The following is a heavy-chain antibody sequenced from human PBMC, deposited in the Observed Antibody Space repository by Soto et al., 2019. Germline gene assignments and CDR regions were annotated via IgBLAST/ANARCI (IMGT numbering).Heavy chain of an antibody. CDR3: EILEMGDIASRSWDWFAP. J-gene: IGHJ5*02. Sequence: QLQLQASGPGLAKTSETLSLTCTVSGGSIGSSSHYWGWIRQPPGKGLEWMGNIYYSGSTYYSPSLKSPVHMSVSASNNQCPLKLSSVTAAGTAVYYCEILEMGDIASRSWDWFAPRGQGSLVTVSP. D-gene: IGHD5-12*01. V-gene: IGHV4-39*01. CDR2: IYYSGST. CDR1: GGSIGSSSHY.